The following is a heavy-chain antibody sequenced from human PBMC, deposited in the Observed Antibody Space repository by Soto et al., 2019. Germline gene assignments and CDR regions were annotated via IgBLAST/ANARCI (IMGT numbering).Heavy chain of an antibody. J-gene: IGHJ4*02. CDR1: GYTFLSYG. D-gene: IGHD6-6*01. Sequence: QVPLVQSGAEVKKHGASVKVSCKASGYTFLSYGITWVRQAPGQGLEWMGWISAYNAHTNYGQKFQDRVSMTTDTSSNTAYLEVRSLKSDDTAFYFCARVFRWSSSSWGFDYWGQGTLVTVSS. V-gene: IGHV1-18*01. CDR3: ARVFRWSSSSWGFDY. CDR2: ISAYNAHT.